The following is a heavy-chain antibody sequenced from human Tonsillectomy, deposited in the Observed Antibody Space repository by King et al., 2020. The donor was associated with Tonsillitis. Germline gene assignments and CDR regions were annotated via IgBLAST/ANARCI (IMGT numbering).Heavy chain of an antibody. Sequence: VQLQESGPGLLKPSQTLSLDCTVSGGSTSSGGHYWSWFRQRPGKGLEWIGYTYYSGSTYYNPSLKSRVSISEDTSEGQFSLKLSSVTAADTAVYYCARGLLRFSEYSTAAFDVWGQGILVTVSS. J-gene: IGHJ3*01. CDR1: GGSTSSGGHY. CDR3: ARGLLRFSEYSTAAFDV. D-gene: IGHD3-3*01. CDR2: TYYSGST. V-gene: IGHV4-31*03.